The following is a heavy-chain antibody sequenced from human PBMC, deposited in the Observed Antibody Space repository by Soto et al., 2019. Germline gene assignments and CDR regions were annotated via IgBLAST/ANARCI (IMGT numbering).Heavy chain of an antibody. CDR3: ARDHPHSYGVYYFDY. CDR2: IYYTGTS. CDR1: GGSIRNNY. D-gene: IGHD5-18*01. V-gene: IGHV4-59*12. J-gene: IGHJ4*02. Sequence: LSLTCTVSGGSIRNNYWSWIRQPPGKGLEWVGYIYYTGTSKYNPSLKNRVTISIDTSKNQFSLKLNSITAADTAVYYCARDHPHSYGVYYFDYWGQGTPVTVSS.